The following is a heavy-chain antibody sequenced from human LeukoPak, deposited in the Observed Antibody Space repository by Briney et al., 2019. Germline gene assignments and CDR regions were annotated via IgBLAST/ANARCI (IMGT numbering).Heavy chain of an antibody. D-gene: IGHD1-26*01. CDR2: ISSDGSSI. Sequence: GGSLRLSCAASGFTFSSYWMHWVRQAPGKGQVWVSRISSDGSSITYADSVKGRFTISRDNAKNTLYLQMNSLRAEDTAVYYCARDGWVDYWGQGTLVTVSS. CDR1: GFTFSSYW. J-gene: IGHJ4*02. V-gene: IGHV3-74*01. CDR3: ARDGWVDY.